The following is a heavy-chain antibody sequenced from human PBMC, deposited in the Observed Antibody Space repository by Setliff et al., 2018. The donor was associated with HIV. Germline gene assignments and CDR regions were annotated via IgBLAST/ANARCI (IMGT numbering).Heavy chain of an antibody. D-gene: IGHD6-13*01. CDR3: VGSTIAAAVYYYYYYMDV. CDR2: IYYSGST. V-gene: IGHV4-39*01. CDR1: GGSISSSSYY. Sequence: SETLSLTCTVSGGSISSSSYYWGWIRQPPGKGLEWIGSIYYSGSTYANPLLKSRVTISVDTSKNQFSLNLSSVTAADTAVYYCVGSTIAAAVYYYYYYMDVWGKGTTVTVSS. J-gene: IGHJ6*03.